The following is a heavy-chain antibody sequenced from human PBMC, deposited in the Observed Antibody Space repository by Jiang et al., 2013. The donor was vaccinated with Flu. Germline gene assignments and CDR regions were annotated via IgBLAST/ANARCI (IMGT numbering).Heavy chain of an antibody. V-gene: IGHV4-34*01. CDR1: GGSFSGYY. CDR2: INHSGST. CDR3: ARGVVVVAAPVVFDY. J-gene: IGHJ4*02. Sequence: LLKPSETLSLTCAVYGGSFSGYYWSWIRQPPGKGLEWIGEINHSGSTNYNPSLKSRVTISVDTSKNQFSLKLSSVTAADTAVYYCARGVVVVAAPVVFDYWGQGTLVTVSS. D-gene: IGHD2-15*01.